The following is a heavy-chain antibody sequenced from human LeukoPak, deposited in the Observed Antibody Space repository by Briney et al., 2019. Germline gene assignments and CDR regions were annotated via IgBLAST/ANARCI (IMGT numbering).Heavy chain of an antibody. Sequence: SETLSLTCTVSGGSISSSSYYWSWIRQPPGKGLEWIGYIYYSGSTNYNPSLKSRVTISVDTSKNQFSLKLSSVTAADTAVYYCAHGDYVLSWFDPWGQGTLVTVSS. CDR3: AHGDYVLSWFDP. J-gene: IGHJ5*02. CDR1: GGSISSSSYY. V-gene: IGHV4-61*05. CDR2: IYYSGST. D-gene: IGHD4-17*01.